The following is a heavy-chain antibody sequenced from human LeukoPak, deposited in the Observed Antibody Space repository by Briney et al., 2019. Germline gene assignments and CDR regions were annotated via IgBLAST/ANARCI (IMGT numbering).Heavy chain of an antibody. D-gene: IGHD6-19*01. CDR2: IYYSGST. V-gene: IGHV4-61*01. J-gene: IGHJ4*02. CDR3: ARDGVAGGFDF. CDR1: GGSVSSGSYY. Sequence: PSETLSLTCTVSGGSVSSGSYYWSGIPQPPGKGLEWIGYIYYSGSTNHNSSLKSRVTISVDTSKNQYSLKLNSVTAADTAVYYCARDGVAGGFDFWGQGTLVTVSS.